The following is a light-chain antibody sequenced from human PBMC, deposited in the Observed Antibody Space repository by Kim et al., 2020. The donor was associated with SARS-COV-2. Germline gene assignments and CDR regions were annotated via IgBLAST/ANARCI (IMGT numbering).Light chain of an antibody. CDR1: QSVGSN. J-gene: IGKJ2*01. Sequence: SLSPGERATLSCRASQSVGSNLAWYQQIPGQAPRLLIYDASSRATGFPARFSGSGSETEFTLTISSLQSEDFTVYYCQQYKNWPYTFGQGTKLEI. V-gene: IGKV3-15*01. CDR2: DAS. CDR3: QQYKNWPYT.